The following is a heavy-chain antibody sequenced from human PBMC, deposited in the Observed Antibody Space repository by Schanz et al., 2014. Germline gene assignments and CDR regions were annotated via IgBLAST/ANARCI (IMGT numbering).Heavy chain of an antibody. Sequence: QVQLVQSGAEVKKPGSSVKVSCTASGYTFTSYDINWVRQAPGQGLEWMGWMNPNSGNPGFAQKFRGRVTMTRNTSMSTAYIELHILTSEDTAVYYCARGRTFDYWGQGTLVIVSS. CDR2: MNPNSGNP. J-gene: IGHJ4*02. CDR1: GYTFTSYD. V-gene: IGHV1-8*01. CDR3: ARGRTFDY.